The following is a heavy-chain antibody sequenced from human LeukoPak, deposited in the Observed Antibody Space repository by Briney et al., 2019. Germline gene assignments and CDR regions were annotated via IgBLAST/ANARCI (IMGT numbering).Heavy chain of an antibody. CDR2: INPNSGGT. CDR3: ARALDGPGSDWFDP. D-gene: IGHD3-10*01. J-gene: IGHJ5*02. CDR1: GYTFTGYY. Sequence: ASVKVSCKASGYTFTGYYMHWVRQAPGQGLEWMGWINPNSGGTNYAQKFQGRVTMTRDTSISTAYMELSRLRSDDTAVYYCARALDGPGSDWFDPWGQGTLVTVSS. V-gene: IGHV1-2*02.